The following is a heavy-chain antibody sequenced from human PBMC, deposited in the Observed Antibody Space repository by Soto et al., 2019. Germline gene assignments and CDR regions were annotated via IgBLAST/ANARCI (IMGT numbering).Heavy chain of an antibody. CDR2: ISTYSGNT. CDR3: ARNCLGV. CDR1: GYTFTTYG. J-gene: IGHJ4*02. D-gene: IGHD1-26*01. Sequence: ASVKVSCKASGYTFTTYGISWVRQAPGQGLEWMGDISTYSGNTNYAQKFQDRVTMTADTSTSTAYMELRSLRSDDTAVYYCARNCLGVWGRGTLVTVSS. V-gene: IGHV1-18*01.